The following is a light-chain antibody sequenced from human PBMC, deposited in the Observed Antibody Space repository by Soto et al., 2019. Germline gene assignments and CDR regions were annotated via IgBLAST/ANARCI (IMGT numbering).Light chain of an antibody. CDR1: QSVCSTC. Sequence: DIVFTQSPGTLSSCPGERATLSCRASQSVCSTCLAWYQHKPGQAPRLLIYGASSRATGIPARFSGSGSGTDFTLTISILEPEDFAVYYCQQRSNWPRTFGQGSKVDIK. CDR2: GAS. V-gene: IGKV3D-20*02. J-gene: IGKJ1*01. CDR3: QQRSNWPRT.